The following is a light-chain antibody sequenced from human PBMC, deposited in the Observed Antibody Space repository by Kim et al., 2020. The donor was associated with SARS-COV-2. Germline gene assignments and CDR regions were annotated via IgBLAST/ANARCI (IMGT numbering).Light chain of an antibody. J-gene: IGLJ3*02. CDR2: QDT. CDR3: QAWDNTWV. Sequence: LGDKYSSWYKQQPGQAPVLVMYQDTKRPSGIPERFSGSNSGNTATLTISGAQAMDEADYYCQAWDNTWVFGGGTQLTVL. V-gene: IGLV3-1*01. CDR1: LGDKY.